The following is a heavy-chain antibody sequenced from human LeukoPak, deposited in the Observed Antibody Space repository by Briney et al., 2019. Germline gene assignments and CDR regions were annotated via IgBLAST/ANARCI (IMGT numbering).Heavy chain of an antibody. CDR1: GYTFANFW. V-gene: IGHV5-51*01. J-gene: IGHJ6*04. CDR3: YVDV. D-gene: IGHD3-10*01. CDR2: IYPGDSDT. Sequence: GESLQISCQGSGYTFANFWIAWVRQMPGKGLEWMGIIYPGDSDTRYSPSFQGQVTISADKSISTAYLQWSSLQASDTATYYYYVDVWGKGTTVTVSS.